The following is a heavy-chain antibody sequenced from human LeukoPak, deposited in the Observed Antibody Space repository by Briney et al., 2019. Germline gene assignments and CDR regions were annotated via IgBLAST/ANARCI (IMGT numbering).Heavy chain of an antibody. D-gene: IGHD3-10*01. CDR3: ASMLTYYYGSGSYYIDC. Sequence: SETLSLTCTVSGASIRSSSYYWGWIRQPPGEGLEWIGSIFYSGNTYYNPSIKSRVTISVDTSKNQFSLRLSSVTAADTAVYYCASMLTYYYGSGSYYIDCWGQGTLVTVSS. V-gene: IGHV4-39*01. J-gene: IGHJ4*02. CDR2: IFYSGNT. CDR1: GASIRSSSYY.